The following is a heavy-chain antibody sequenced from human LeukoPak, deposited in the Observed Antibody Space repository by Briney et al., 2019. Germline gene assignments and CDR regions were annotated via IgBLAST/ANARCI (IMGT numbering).Heavy chain of an antibody. D-gene: IGHD3-10*01. CDR2: IYITGST. CDR1: GGSISSFN. V-gene: IGHV4-4*07. Sequence: SETLSLTCTVSGGSISSFNWSWGWRRAGKGQERVWHIYITGSTNYNPSLKSRVTMSVDTSKNQFSLKLSSVTAADTAVYYCARDKYYGSGNYGKYNWFDPWGQGTLVTVSS. J-gene: IGHJ5*02. CDR3: ARDKYYGSGNYGKYNWFDP.